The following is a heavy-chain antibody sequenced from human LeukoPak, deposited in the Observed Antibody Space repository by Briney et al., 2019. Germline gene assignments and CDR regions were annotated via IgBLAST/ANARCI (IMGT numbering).Heavy chain of an antibody. CDR2: INPNSGGT. CDR1: GYTFTGYY. CDR3: ARATAKDIVVVVAATRLDY. Sequence: GASVKVSFKASGYTFTGYYMHWVRQAPGQGLEWMGWINPNSGGTNYAQKFQGRVTMTRDTSISTAYMELSRLRSDDTAVYYRARATAKDIVVVVAATRLDYWGQGTLVTVSS. V-gene: IGHV1-2*02. D-gene: IGHD2-15*01. J-gene: IGHJ4*02.